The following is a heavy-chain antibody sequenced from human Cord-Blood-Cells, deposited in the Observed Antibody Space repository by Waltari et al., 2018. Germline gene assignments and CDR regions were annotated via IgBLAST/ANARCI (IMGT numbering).Heavy chain of an antibody. D-gene: IGHD7-27*01. CDR2: INHSGST. CDR1: GGSFSGYY. Sequence: QVQLQQRGAGLLKPSEPLSLTCAVSGGSFSGYYWSWIRQPPGKGLEWIGEINHSGSTNYNPSLKSRVTISVDTSKNQFSLKLSSVTAADTAVYYCARGPTWGSHFDYWGQGTLVTVSS. J-gene: IGHJ4*02. V-gene: IGHV4-34*01. CDR3: ARGPTWGSHFDY.